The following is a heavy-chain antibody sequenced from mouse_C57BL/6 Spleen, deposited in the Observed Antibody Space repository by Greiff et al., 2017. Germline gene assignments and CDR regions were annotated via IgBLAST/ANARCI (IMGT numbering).Heavy chain of an antibody. J-gene: IGHJ4*01. Sequence: VQLQQPGAELVRPGSSVKLSCKASGYTFTSYWMHWVKQRPIQGLEWIGNIDPSDSETHYNQKFKDKATLTVDKSSSTAYMQRSSLTSEDSAVYYCALKGGLLENAMDYWGQGTSVTVSS. CDR1: GYTFTSYW. CDR2: IDPSDSET. CDR3: ALKGGLLENAMDY. D-gene: IGHD2-3*01. V-gene: IGHV1-52*01.